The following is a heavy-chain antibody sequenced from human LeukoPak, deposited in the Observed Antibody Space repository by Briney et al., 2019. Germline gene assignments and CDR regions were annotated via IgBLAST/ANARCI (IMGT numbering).Heavy chain of an antibody. CDR1: GFTFSDYY. V-gene: IGHV4-39*01. Sequence: SGGSLRLSCAASGFTFSDYYMNWIRQAPGKGLEWIGSIYYSGSTYYNPSLKSRVTISVDTSKNQFSLKLSSVTAADTAVYYCVRHISVVRGETFDFWGQGSLVTVSS. CDR2: IYYSGST. J-gene: IGHJ4*02. CDR3: VRHISVVRGETFDF. D-gene: IGHD3-10*01.